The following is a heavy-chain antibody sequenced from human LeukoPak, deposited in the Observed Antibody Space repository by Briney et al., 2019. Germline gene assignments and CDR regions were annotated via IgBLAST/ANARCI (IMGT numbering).Heavy chain of an antibody. CDR1: GDSVSSNSAA. Sequence: QTLSLTCAISGDSVSSNSAAWNWIRQSPSRGLEWLVRTYYRSKWYNDYAVSVKSRITINPDTSKNQFSLQLNSVTPEDTAVYYCARDFDSSGYGRRDFSNWFDPWGQGTLVTVSS. D-gene: IGHD3-22*01. V-gene: IGHV6-1*01. CDR2: TYYRSKWYN. CDR3: ARDFDSSGYGRRDFSNWFDP. J-gene: IGHJ5*02.